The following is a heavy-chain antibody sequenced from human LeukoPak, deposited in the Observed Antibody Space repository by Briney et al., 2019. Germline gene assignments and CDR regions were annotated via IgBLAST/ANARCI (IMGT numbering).Heavy chain of an antibody. J-gene: IGHJ3*02. D-gene: IGHD2-21*02. V-gene: IGHV5-51*01. CDR2: IYPGDSDT. CDR1: GYSFTSYW. CDR3: ASGAYCGGDCYSGAFDI. Sequence: GESLKISCKGSGYSFTSYWIGWVRHVPGKGLEWMGIIYPGDSDTRYSPSFQGQVTISADKSISTAYLQWRSLKASDTAMYYCASGAYCGGDCYSGAFDIWGQGTMVTVSS.